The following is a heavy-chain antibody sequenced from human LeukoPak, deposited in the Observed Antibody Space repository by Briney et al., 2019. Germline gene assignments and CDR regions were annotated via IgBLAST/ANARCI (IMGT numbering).Heavy chain of an antibody. Sequence: PSETLSLTCTVSGGSISSYYWSWIRQPPGKGLEWIGYIYYSGSTNYNPSLKSQVTISVDTSKNQFSLKLSSVTAADTAVYYCARDFRANYYDSSGYTLYNWFDPWGQGTLVTVSS. CDR1: GGSISSYY. J-gene: IGHJ5*02. D-gene: IGHD3-22*01. CDR3: ARDFRANYYDSSGYTLYNWFDP. CDR2: IYYSGST. V-gene: IGHV4-59*01.